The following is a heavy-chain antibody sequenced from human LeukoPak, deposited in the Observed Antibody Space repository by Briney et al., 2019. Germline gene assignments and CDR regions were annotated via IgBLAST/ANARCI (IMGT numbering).Heavy chain of an antibody. J-gene: IGHJ2*01. CDR3: AKDPIVVVPAADWYFDL. CDR2: ISGSGGST. CDR1: GFTFSSYA. D-gene: IGHD2-2*01. Sequence: PGGSLRLSCAASGFTFSSYAMSWVRQAPGKGLEWVSAISGSGGSTYYADSVKRRFTISRDNSKNTLYLQMNSLRAEDTAVYYCAKDPIVVVPAADWYFDLWGRGTLVTVSS. V-gene: IGHV3-23*01.